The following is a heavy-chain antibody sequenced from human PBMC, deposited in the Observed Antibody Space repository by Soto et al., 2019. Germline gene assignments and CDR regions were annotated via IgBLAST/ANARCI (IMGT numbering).Heavy chain of an antibody. V-gene: IGHV4-34*01. J-gene: IGHJ6*02. D-gene: IGHD5-18*01. CDR3: ARELWYRFRDYYGMEV. Sequence: PSETLSLTCAVYGWSFSGYYWSWFRQPPGKGLEWIGEISHSGSTNYNPSLKSRVTISVDTSKNQFSLKLSAVTAADTAVYYCARELWYRFRDYYGMEVWGQGTTVTVSS. CDR2: ISHSGST. CDR1: GWSFSGYY.